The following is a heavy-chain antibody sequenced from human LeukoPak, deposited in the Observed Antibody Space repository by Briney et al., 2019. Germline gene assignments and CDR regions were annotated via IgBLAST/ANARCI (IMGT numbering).Heavy chain of an antibody. Sequence: GRSLRLSCAASGFTFSSYRMQWVRQAPGKGLEGVAVISYDGSNKYYADSVKGRFTISRDNSKNTLYLQMTILRAEDTAVYYCAKDFGSGCPDYWGQGTLVTVSS. CDR2: ISYDGSNK. CDR3: AKDFGSGCPDY. J-gene: IGHJ4*02. CDR1: GFTFSSYR. D-gene: IGHD6-19*01. V-gene: IGHV3-30*18.